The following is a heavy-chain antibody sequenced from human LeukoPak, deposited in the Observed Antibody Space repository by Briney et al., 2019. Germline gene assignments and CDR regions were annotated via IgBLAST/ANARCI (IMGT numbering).Heavy chain of an antibody. CDR2: ISYDGSNK. V-gene: IGHV3-30-3*01. Sequence: GRSLRLSCAASGFTFSSYAMHWVRQAPGKGLEWVAVISYDGSNKYYADSVKGRFTISRDNSKNTLYLQMNSLRAEDTAVYYCARVSGVGWDFDYWGQGTLVTVSS. CDR1: GFTFSSYA. D-gene: IGHD6-19*01. J-gene: IGHJ4*02. CDR3: ARVSGVGWDFDY.